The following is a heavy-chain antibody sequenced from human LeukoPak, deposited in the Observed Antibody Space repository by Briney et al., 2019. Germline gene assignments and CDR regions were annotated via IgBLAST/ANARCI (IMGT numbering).Heavy chain of an antibody. V-gene: IGHV4-39*01. J-gene: IGHJ4*02. CDR3: ARSLGGRLDHFDY. CDR1: GGSISNNNYY. Sequence: PSETLSLTCTVSGGSISNNNYYWAWIRQPPGKGLECIGSIYYSGSPYYNPSLKSRVTISVDTSKNQFSLRLSSVTAADTAVYYCARSLGGRLDHFDYWGQGTLVTVSS. CDR2: IYYSGSP. D-gene: IGHD3-16*01.